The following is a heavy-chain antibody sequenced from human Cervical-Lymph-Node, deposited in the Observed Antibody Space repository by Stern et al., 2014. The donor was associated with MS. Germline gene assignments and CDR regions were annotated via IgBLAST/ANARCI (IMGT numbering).Heavy chain of an antibody. J-gene: IGHJ4*02. CDR3: AGGGDCSSSSCYLQGASYFDY. Sequence: QLQLQESGPGLVKPSETLTLTCTVSGGSISSYYMSWIWQPPAQGMAWIGLIHYSWRTNYNPSLKSRVTISVDTSKNQFSLKLSSVTAADTAVYYCAGGGDCSSSSCYLQGASYFDYWGQGTLVTVSS. D-gene: IGHD2-2*01. V-gene: IGHV4-59*01. CDR1: GGSISSYY. CDR2: IHYSWRT.